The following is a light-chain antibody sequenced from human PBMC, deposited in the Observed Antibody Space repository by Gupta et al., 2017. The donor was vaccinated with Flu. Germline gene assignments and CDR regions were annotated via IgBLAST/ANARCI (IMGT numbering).Light chain of an antibody. CDR1: SSDVGGHDF. V-gene: IGLV2-11*01. J-gene: IGLJ3*02. Sequence: QSAPTQPRSVSGSPGQSVTISCTGTSSDVGGHDFISWYHQDAGEPPKLILYDINKRPSGVPGRFSGSKSGNTASLTISGLQDEDEGDFYCCAYAGWSTWVFGAGTRVTVL. CDR3: CAYAGWSTWV. CDR2: DIN.